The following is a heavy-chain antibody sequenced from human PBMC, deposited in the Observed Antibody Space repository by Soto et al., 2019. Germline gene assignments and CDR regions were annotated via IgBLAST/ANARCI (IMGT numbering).Heavy chain of an antibody. Sequence: GGSLRLSCAASGFTFTSHWMHWVRQAPGKGLVWVSRIHSDGSSTSYADSVKGRFTISRDNAKNTPYLEMNSLRAEDTAVYYCARARDSGSYAPNWFDPWGQGTLVTVPS. CDR1: GFTFTSHW. CDR3: ARARDSGSYAPNWFDP. D-gene: IGHD3-10*01. V-gene: IGHV3-74*01. CDR2: IHSDGSST. J-gene: IGHJ5*02.